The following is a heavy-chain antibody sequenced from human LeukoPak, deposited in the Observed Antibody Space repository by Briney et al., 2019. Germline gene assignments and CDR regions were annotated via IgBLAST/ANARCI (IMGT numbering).Heavy chain of an antibody. CDR2: VSAYNGNT. V-gene: IGHV1-18*01. D-gene: IGHD4-17*01. CDR1: GYTFTSYG. CDR3: ARVRGDGDYLGNAFDI. J-gene: IGHJ3*02. Sequence: ASVKVSCKASGYTFTSYGISWVRQAPGQGLEWMGWVSAYNGNTNYAQKLQGRVTMTTDTSTSTAYMELRSLRSDDAAVYYCARVRGDGDYLGNAFDIWGQGTMVTVSS.